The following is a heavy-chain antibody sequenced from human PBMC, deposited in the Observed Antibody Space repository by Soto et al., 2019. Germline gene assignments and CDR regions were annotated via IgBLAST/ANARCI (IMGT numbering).Heavy chain of an antibody. CDR2: IFDSGTT. V-gene: IGHV4-30-4*01. CDR1: GGSITSDYSC. Sequence: SETLSLTCTVSGGSITSDYSCWSWIRQPPGEGLEWIGHIFDSGTTYTNPSLRSRVAISVDTSKNQFSLKLSSVTAADTAVYYCARVDSTNYYYGMDVWGQGTTVTVSS. CDR3: ARVDSTNYYYGMDV. J-gene: IGHJ6*02.